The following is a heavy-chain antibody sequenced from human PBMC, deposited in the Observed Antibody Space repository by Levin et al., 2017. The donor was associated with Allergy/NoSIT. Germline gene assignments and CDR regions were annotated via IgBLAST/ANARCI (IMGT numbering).Heavy chain of an antibody. CDR3: ARDVTRVYDY. Sequence: SQTLSLTCAISGDTVSNNNAAWSWIRQSPSRGLEWLGRTYYRSKWYNDYAVSVKSRITVNPDTSKNQFSLQLESVTPDDTAVYYCARDVTRVYDYWGQGILVTVSS. V-gene: IGHV6-1*01. CDR2: TYYRSKWYN. J-gene: IGHJ4*02. D-gene: IGHD5/OR15-5a*01. CDR1: GDTVSNNNAA.